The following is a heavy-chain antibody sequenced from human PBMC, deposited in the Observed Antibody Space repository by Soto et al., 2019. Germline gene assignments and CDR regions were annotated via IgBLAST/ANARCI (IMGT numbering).Heavy chain of an antibody. Sequence: LRLSCAASGFTFSSYSMNWVRQAPWKGLEWVSSISSSSSYIYYADSVKGRFTISRDNAKNSLYLQMNSLRAEDTAVYYCARRAPLTYYYDSSGYYLNTLGAFDIWGQGTMVTVSS. CDR2: ISSSSSYI. J-gene: IGHJ3*02. V-gene: IGHV3-21*01. CDR3: ARRAPLTYYYDSSGYYLNTLGAFDI. D-gene: IGHD3-22*01. CDR1: GFTFSSYS.